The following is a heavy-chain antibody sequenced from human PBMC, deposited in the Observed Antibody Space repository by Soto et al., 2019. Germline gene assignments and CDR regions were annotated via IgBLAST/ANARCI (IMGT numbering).Heavy chain of an antibody. CDR3: ARDKRGDYGDLGVYFDY. J-gene: IGHJ4*02. D-gene: IGHD4-17*01. Sequence: SETLSLTCTVSGGSISSGGYYWSWIRQHPGKGLEWIGYIYYSGSTYYNPSLKSRVTISVDTSKNQFSLKLSSVTAADTAVYYCARDKRGDYGDLGVYFDYWGQGTLVTVAS. CDR1: GGSISSGGYY. V-gene: IGHV4-31*03. CDR2: IYYSGST.